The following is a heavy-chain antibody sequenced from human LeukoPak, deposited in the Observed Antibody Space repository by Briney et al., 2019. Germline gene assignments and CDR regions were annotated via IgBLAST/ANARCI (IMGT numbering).Heavy chain of an antibody. V-gene: IGHV3-48*03. D-gene: IGHD2-21*01. CDR1: GFTFSCFE. Sequence: GGSLRLSCAASGFTFSCFEMDWVRQAPGRGLEWVSYISDSGYGIYYAESVRGRFTVSRDNAQNSLYLQMNSLRVEDTAVYYCAREELHCGRDCFHYWGQGTLVTVSS. CDR3: AREELHCGRDCFHY. CDR2: ISDSGYGI. J-gene: IGHJ4*02.